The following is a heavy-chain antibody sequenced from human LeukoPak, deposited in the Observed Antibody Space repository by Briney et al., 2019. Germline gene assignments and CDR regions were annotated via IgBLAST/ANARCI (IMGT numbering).Heavy chain of an antibody. V-gene: IGHV1-46*01. D-gene: IGHD1-14*01. J-gene: IGHJ4*02. CDR3: FGGPDLDY. CDR2: INPSGGST. Sequence: ASVKVSCKASGYTFASYYMHWVRQAPGQGLEWMGIINPSGGSTSYAQKFQGRVTMTEDTSTDTAYMELSSLRSEDTAVYYCFGGPDLDYWGQGTLVTVSS. CDR1: GYTFASYY.